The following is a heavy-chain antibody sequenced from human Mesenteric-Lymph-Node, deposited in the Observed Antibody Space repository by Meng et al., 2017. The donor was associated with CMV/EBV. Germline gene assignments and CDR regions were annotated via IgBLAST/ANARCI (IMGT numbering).Heavy chain of an antibody. J-gene: IGHJ5*02. V-gene: IGHV3-23*03. D-gene: IGHD3-3*01. CDR2: IYSGGSST. Sequence: GESLKISCAASGFTLSNYAMSWVRQAPGKGLEWVSVIYSGGSSTHYADSVKGRFTISRDNAKNSLYLQMNSLRAEDTAVYYCARDKGLRFLEWLHLNWFDPWGQGTLVTVSS. CDR1: GFTLSNYA. CDR3: ARDKGLRFLEWLHLNWFDP.